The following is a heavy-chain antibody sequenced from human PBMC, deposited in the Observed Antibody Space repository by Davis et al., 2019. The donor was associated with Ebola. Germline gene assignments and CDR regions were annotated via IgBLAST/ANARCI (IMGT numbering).Heavy chain of an antibody. V-gene: IGHV4-59*12. D-gene: IGHD3-10*01. J-gene: IGHJ4*02. CDR1: GGSISSYY. CDR3: AREGSVMVRGVLAH. Sequence: PSETLSLTCTVSGGSISSYYWSWIRQPPGKGLEWIGYIYYSGSTNYNPSLKSRVTISVDTSKNQFSLKLSSVTAADTAVYYCAREGSVMVRGVLAHWGQGTLVTVSS. CDR2: IYYSGST.